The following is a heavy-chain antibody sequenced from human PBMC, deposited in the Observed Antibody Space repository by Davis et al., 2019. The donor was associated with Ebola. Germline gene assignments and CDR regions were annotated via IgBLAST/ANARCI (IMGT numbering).Heavy chain of an antibody. Sequence: GESLKIPCKGSGYSFTSYWIGWVRQMPGKGMEWMGIIYPGDSDTRYSPSFQGQVTISADKSISTAYLQWSSLKASDTAMYYCARLSMVRGGPFDYWGQGTLVTVSS. V-gene: IGHV5-51*01. D-gene: IGHD3-10*01. CDR3: ARLSMVRGGPFDY. CDR1: GYSFTSYW. J-gene: IGHJ4*02. CDR2: IYPGDSDT.